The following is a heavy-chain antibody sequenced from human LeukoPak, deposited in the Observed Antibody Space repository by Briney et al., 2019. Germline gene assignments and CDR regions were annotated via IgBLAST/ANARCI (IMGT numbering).Heavy chain of an antibody. V-gene: IGHV1-46*03. CDR3: ARVVVGNHYYYYGMDV. Sequence: ASVKVSCKASGYTFTSYYMHWVRQAPGQGLEWMGIINPSGGSTSYAQKFQGRVTMTRDTSTSTVYMELSSLRSEDTAVYYCARVVVGNHYYYYGMDVWGQGTTVTVSS. CDR2: INPSGGST. D-gene: IGHD2-21*01. J-gene: IGHJ6*02. CDR1: GYTFTSYY.